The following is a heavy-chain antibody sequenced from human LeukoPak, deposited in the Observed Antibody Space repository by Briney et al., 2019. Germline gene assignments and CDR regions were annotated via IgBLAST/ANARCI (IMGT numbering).Heavy chain of an antibody. CDR2: INQSGST. CDR3: ARRGGFPY. CDR1: GGSFSGYY. V-gene: IGHV4-34*01. Sequence: SETLSLTCAVYGGSFSGYYWSWIRPPPGKGLEWIGEINQSGSTNYNPSLKSRVTISVDTSKNQFSLKLSSVTAADTAVYYCARRGGFPYWGQGTLVTVSS. D-gene: IGHD3-16*01. J-gene: IGHJ4*02.